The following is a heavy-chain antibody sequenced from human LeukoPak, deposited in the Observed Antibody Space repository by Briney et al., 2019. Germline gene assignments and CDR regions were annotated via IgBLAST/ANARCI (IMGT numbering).Heavy chain of an antibody. V-gene: IGHV1-46*02. J-gene: IGHJ4*02. Sequence: GASVKVSCKASGYTFNNYNLHRLRQAPGHGSEWVGMIHPVGSSTSYTVECHGRDTMTRDTSTSAVYMELSCRGFEDSAGYRCATTYGYRGQGTLVTVSS. D-gene: IGHD1-1*01. CDR1: GYTFNNYN. CDR2: IHPVGSST. CDR3: ATTYGY.